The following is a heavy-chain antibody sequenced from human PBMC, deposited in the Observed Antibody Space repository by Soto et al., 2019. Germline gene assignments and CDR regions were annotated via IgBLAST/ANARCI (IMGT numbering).Heavy chain of an antibody. D-gene: IGHD6-19*01. CDR2: ISASGDNA. CDR3: AKFFVAGTRGYFDS. J-gene: IGHJ4*02. CDR1: GFIFSSYA. V-gene: IGHV3-23*01. Sequence: PGGFLRLSCTASGFIFSSYAMSWVRQAPGKGLEWVSAISASGDNAYYADSVKGRFTISRDRSKSLYLQMKSLRAEDTAIYYCAKFFVAGTRGYFDSWGQGTLVTVSS.